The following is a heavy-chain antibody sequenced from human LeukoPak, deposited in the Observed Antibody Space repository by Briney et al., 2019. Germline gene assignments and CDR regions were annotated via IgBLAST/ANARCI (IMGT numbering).Heavy chain of an antibody. J-gene: IGHJ5*02. CDR1: GGSISSYY. Sequence: PSETLSLTCTVSGGSISSYYWSWIRQPAGKGLEWIGRIYTSGSTNYNPSLKSRVTMSVDTSKNQFSLKLSSVTAADTAVYYCARGCITTTVTMKGCWFDPWGQGTLVTVSS. CDR3: ARGCITTTVTMKGCWFDP. CDR2: IYTSGST. V-gene: IGHV4-4*07. D-gene: IGHD4-17*01.